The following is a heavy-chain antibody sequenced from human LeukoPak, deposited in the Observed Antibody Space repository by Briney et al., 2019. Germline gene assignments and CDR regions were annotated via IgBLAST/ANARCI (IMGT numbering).Heavy chain of an antibody. CDR1: GYTFTSYT. Sequence: GASVKVSCKASGYTFTSYTLNWVRQAPGQGLEWMGWINPNSGGTNYAQKFQGRVTMTRDTSISTAYMELSRLRSDDTAVYYCARFPPPAFYSSSWYVYWGQGTLVTVSS. V-gene: IGHV1-2*02. CDR3: ARFPPPAFYSSSWYVY. J-gene: IGHJ4*02. CDR2: INPNSGGT. D-gene: IGHD6-13*01.